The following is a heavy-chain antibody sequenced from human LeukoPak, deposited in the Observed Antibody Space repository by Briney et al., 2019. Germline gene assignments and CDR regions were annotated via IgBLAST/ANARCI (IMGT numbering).Heavy chain of an antibody. V-gene: IGHV3-74*01. J-gene: IGHJ5*02. CDR1: GFSFSSYW. D-gene: IGHD4-17*01. Sequence: GGSLRLSCAASGFSFSSYWMHWVRQAPGKGLVWVSRLNSDGSSTSYADSVRGRFTISRDNAKNSLYLQMNSLRAEDTAVYYCARSLRDYGDYVLNWFDPWGQGTLVTVSS. CDR2: LNSDGSST. CDR3: ARSLRDYGDYVLNWFDP.